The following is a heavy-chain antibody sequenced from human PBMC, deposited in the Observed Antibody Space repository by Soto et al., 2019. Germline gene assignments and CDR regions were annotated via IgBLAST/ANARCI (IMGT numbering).Heavy chain of an antibody. CDR3: ARGRMVRAVIIPYFDY. CDR2: ITPIFGTA. Sequence: ASVKVSCKASGGTFSSYAISWVRQAPGQGLEWMGGITPIFGTANYAQKFQGRVTITADESTSTAYMELSSLRSEDTAVYYCARGRMVRAVIIPYFDYWGQGTLVTVSS. J-gene: IGHJ4*02. D-gene: IGHD3-10*01. CDR1: GGTFSSYA. V-gene: IGHV1-69*13.